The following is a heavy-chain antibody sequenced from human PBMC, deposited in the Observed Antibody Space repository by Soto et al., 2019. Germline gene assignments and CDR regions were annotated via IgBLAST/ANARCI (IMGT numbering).Heavy chain of an antibody. CDR2: ISGSGGST. V-gene: IGHV3-23*01. J-gene: IGHJ4*02. CDR3: AKGAGFRGVIPSHFDY. CDR1: GFTFSSYA. D-gene: IGHD3-10*01. Sequence: GGSLRLSCAASGFTFSSYAMSWVRQAPGKGLEWVSAISGSGGSTYYADSVKGRFTISRDNSKNTLYLQMNSLRAEDTAVYYCAKGAGFRGVIPSHFDYWGQGALVTVSS.